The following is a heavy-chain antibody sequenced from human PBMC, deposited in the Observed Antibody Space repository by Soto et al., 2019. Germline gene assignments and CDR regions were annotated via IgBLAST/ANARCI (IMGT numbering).Heavy chain of an antibody. CDR1: GGSISSYY. CDR3: ARLSLVCSGGSCYRYYFDS. V-gene: IGHV4-59*08. J-gene: IGHJ4*02. CDR2: LYYSGST. Sequence: QVQLQESGPGLVKPSETLSLTCTVSGGSISSYYWSWIRQPPGKGLEWIGYLYYSGSTNYNPSLKGRVSISVHTSKNRFSLKLSSVTAADTAVYYCARLSLVCSGGSCYRYYFDSWGQGTLVTFSS. D-gene: IGHD2-15*01.